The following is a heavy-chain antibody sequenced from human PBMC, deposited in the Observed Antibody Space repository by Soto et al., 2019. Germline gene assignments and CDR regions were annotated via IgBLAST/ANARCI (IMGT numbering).Heavy chain of an antibody. CDR3: TRSRYGDPDY. J-gene: IGHJ4*02. Sequence: EVQLVQSGGGLIQPEGSLKLSCAAPGIIVSSNYMSWVRQAPGKGLEWVSVLYHGGSTYYADSVKGRFTISRDNSKNTLFLQMNSLRAEDTAGYYCTRSRYGDPDYWGQGTLVTVSS. D-gene: IGHD4-17*01. CDR1: GIIVSSNY. V-gene: IGHV3-53*01. CDR2: LYHGGST.